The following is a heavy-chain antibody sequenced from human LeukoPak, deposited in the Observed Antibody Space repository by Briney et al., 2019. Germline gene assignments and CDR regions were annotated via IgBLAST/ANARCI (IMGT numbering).Heavy chain of an antibody. Sequence: PGGFLRLSCAASGFTFSYYGMHWVRQAPGKGLEWVAVIWNDGGKEYYADSVKGRFTISRDNAKNSLYLQMNSLRAEDTAVYYCARESVEMATTNYFDYWGQGTLVTVSS. CDR1: GFTFSYYG. J-gene: IGHJ4*02. CDR3: ARESVEMATTNYFDY. CDR2: IWNDGGKE. D-gene: IGHD5-24*01. V-gene: IGHV3-33*01.